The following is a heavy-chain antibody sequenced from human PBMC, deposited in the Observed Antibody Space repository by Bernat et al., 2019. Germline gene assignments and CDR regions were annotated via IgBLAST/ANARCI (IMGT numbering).Heavy chain of an antibody. CDR3: ARLYYYDSSGYSGYFDY. J-gene: IGHJ4*02. D-gene: IGHD3-22*01. V-gene: IGHV3-30*03. CDR2: ISYDGSNK. Sequence: QVQLVESGGGVVQPGRSLRLSCAASGFTFSSYGMHWVRQAPGKGLEWVAVISYDGSNKYYADSVKGRFTISRDNSKNTLYLQMNSLRAEDTAVYYCARLYYYDSSGYSGYFDYWGQGTLVTVSS. CDR1: GFTFSSYG.